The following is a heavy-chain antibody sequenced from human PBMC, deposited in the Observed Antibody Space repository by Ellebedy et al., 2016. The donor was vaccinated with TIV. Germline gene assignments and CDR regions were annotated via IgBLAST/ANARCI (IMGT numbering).Heavy chain of an antibody. CDR3: AAAYYGSGSYRISADY. D-gene: IGHD3-10*01. J-gene: IGHJ4*02. V-gene: IGHV4-59*01. CDR2: IYYSGST. CDR1: GGSISSYY. Sequence: SETLSLTCTVSGGSISSYYWSWIRQPPGKGLEWIGYIYYSGSTNYNPSLKSRVTISGDTSKNQFSLKLSSVTVADRAVYYCAAAYYGSGSYRISADYWGQGTLVTVSS.